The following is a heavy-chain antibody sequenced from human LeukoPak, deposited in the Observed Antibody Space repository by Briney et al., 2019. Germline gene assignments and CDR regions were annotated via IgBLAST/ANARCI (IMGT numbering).Heavy chain of an antibody. CDR2: IYHSGRT. Sequence: GSLRLSCAASGFTFINAWMNWVRQAPGKGLEWVGSIYHSGRTFYNPSLKNRVTISVDTSKNQFSLKLSSVTAADTAVYYCARGLWFGDENPPYFDYWGQGILVTVSS. J-gene: IGHJ4*02. CDR3: ARGLWFGDENPPYFDY. D-gene: IGHD3-10*01. V-gene: IGHV4-38-2*01. CDR1: GFTFINAW.